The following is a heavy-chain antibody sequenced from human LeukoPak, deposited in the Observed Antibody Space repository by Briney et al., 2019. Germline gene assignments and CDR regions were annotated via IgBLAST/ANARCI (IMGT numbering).Heavy chain of an antibody. CDR3: AKARSRGPSSAPDY. D-gene: IGHD6-19*01. Sequence: PGGSLRLSFAASGFTFDDYAMHWVRQAPGKGLEWVSGISWNSGSIGYADSVKGRFTISRDNAKNSLYLQMNSLRAEDTALYYCAKARSRGPSSAPDYWGQGTLVTVSS. CDR1: GFTFDDYA. J-gene: IGHJ4*02. CDR2: ISWNSGSI. V-gene: IGHV3-9*01.